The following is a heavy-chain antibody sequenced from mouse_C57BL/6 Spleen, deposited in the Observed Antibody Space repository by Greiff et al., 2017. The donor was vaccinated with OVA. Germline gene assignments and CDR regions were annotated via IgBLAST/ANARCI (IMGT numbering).Heavy chain of an antibody. Sequence: LVESGPELVKPGASVKLSCKASGYTFTSYDINWVKQRPGQGLEWIGWIYPRDGSTKYNEKFKGKATLTVDTSSSTAYMELHSLTSEDSAVYFCARKKSYYSNWDWYFDVWGTGTTVTVSS. CDR3: ARKKSYYSNWDWYFDV. CDR2: IYPRDGST. J-gene: IGHJ1*03. D-gene: IGHD2-5*01. CDR1: GYTFTSYD. V-gene: IGHV1-85*01.